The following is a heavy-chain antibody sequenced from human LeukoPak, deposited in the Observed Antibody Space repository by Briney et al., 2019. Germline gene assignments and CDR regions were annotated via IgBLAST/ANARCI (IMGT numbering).Heavy chain of an antibody. V-gene: IGHV3-7*01. Sequence: GGSLRLSCAASGFAFGDYWMTWVRQAPGKGLEWVANIKKDGSEKYYVDSVKGRFTISRDNAKNSLYLQMNSLRAEDTAVYYCARDSRVVVTPYFDYWGQGTLVTVSS. CDR1: GFAFGDYW. CDR2: IKKDGSEK. CDR3: ARDSRVVVTPYFDY. D-gene: IGHD3-22*01. J-gene: IGHJ4*02.